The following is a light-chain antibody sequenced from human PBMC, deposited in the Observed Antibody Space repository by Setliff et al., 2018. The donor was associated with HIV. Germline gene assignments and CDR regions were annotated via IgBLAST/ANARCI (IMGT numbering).Light chain of an antibody. Sequence: QSVLAQPASVSGSPGQSITISCTGTSSDVGGYKFVSWYQQHPGKAPKLMIYEVGNRPSGVSDRFSGSKSGSTASLTISGLQAEDEADYYCGLYTSTTSYVFGSGTKVTVL. CDR3: GLYTSTTSYV. V-gene: IGLV2-14*01. CDR2: EVG. J-gene: IGLJ1*01. CDR1: SSDVGGYKF.